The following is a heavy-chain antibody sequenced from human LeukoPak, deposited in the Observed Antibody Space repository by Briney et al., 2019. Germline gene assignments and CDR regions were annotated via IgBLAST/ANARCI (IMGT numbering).Heavy chain of an antibody. CDR3: AKSWNYFSYFDY. D-gene: IGHD1-7*01. V-gene: IGHV3-30*02. J-gene: IGHJ4*02. CDR2: IRYDGSNK. Sequence: GGSLRLSCAASGFTFSSYGMHWVRQAPGKGLEWVAFIRYDGSNKYYTDSVKGRFTISRDNSKNTLYLQMNSLRAEDTAVYYCAKSWNYFSYFDYWGQGTLVTVSS. CDR1: GFTFSSYG.